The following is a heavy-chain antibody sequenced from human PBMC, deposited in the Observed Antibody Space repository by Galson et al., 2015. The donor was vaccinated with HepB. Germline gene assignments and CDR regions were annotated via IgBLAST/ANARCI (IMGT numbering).Heavy chain of an antibody. V-gene: IGHV3-30*03. CDR3: ARGHISLSDTRHYGMDV. J-gene: IGHJ6*02. CDR1: GFSFSNYA. D-gene: IGHD2-15*01. Sequence: SLRLSCAASGFSFSNYAMHWVRQAPGKGLEWVAFISYDGSSKHYADSVKGRFTFSRDNSKNTLYLQINSLRAEDTAIYHCARGHISLSDTRHYGMDVWGQGTAITVSS. CDR2: ISYDGSSK.